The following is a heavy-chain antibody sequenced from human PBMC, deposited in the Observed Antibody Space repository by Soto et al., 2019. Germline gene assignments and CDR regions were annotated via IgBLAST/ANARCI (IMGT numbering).Heavy chain of an antibody. J-gene: IGHJ6*02. V-gene: IGHV3-23*01. CDR2: ISGSGGST. D-gene: IGHD2-8*01. Sequence: GGSLRLSCAASGFTFSSYAMSWVRQAPGKGLEWVSAISGSGGSTYYADSGKGRFTISSDNSKNTLYLQMNSLRAEDTAVYYCAKPYCTNGVCYVVHYYGMDVWGQGTTVTVSS. CDR3: AKPYCTNGVCYVVHYYGMDV. CDR1: GFTFSSYA.